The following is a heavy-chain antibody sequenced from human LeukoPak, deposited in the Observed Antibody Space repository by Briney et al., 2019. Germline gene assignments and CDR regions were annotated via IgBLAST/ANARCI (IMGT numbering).Heavy chain of an antibody. CDR3: AKGRRGSRAWDDFDI. CDR2: LSGSGGST. Sequence: GGSLRLYCAASGFTCCSYAMSWLPKAPGKGREWVSALSGSGGSTYYADTGNGRFTISRDNSKNRQYLQSNGLRAQDTAVYYCAKGRRGSRAWDDFDIWGQGTMVTVSS. D-gene: IGHD1-26*01. CDR1: GFTCCSYA. V-gene: IGHV3-23*01. J-gene: IGHJ3*02.